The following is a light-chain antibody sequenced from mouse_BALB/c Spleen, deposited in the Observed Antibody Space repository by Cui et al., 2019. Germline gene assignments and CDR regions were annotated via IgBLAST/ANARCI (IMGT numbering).Light chain of an antibody. CDR1: QGISSN. V-gene: IGKV14-100*01. Sequence: DILMTQSPSSMSVSLGDTVSITCHASQGISSNIGWLQQKPGKSFKGLIYHGTNLEDGGPSRFSGSGSGADYSLTISSLESEDFADYYCVQYAQFPLTFGAGTKLELK. J-gene: IGKJ5*01. CDR2: HGT. CDR3: VQYAQFPLT.